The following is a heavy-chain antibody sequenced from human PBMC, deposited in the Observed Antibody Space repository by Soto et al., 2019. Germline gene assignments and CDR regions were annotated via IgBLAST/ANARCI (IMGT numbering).Heavy chain of an antibody. D-gene: IGHD2-15*01. CDR1: GFTLSSYA. Sequence: EVQLLESGGGLVQPGGSLRLSCAASGFTLSSYAMSWVRQAPGKGLEWVSAISGSGGSTYYADSVKGRFTISRDNSKNTLYLQMNSLRAEDTAVYYCAKDTSRKYCSGGSCYWGYWGQGTLVTVSS. CDR2: ISGSGGST. CDR3: AKDTSRKYCSGGSCYWGY. V-gene: IGHV3-23*01. J-gene: IGHJ4*02.